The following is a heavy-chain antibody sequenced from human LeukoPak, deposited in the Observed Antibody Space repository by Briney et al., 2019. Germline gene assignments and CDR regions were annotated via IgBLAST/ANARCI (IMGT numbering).Heavy chain of an antibody. CDR3: ARLEYGSGSYYYGMDV. V-gene: IGHV4-59*01. CDR1: GGSFSSYY. D-gene: IGHD3-10*01. Sequence: SETLSLTCTVSGGSFSSYYWSWIRQPPGKGLEWIGYVYYSGSTKDNPSLKSRVTISVDTSKNQLSLKLTSVTAADTAVYYCARLEYGSGSYYYGMDVWGQGTTVTVSS. CDR2: VYYSGST. J-gene: IGHJ6*02.